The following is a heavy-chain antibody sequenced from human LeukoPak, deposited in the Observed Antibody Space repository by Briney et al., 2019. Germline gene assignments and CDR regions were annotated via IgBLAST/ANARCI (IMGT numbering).Heavy chain of an antibody. CDR1: GGSISSSSYY. CDR2: IYYSGST. V-gene: IGHV4-39*07. Sequence: PSETLSLTCTVSGGSISSSSYYWGWIRQPPGTGLEWIGSIYYSGSTYYNPSLKSRVTISVDTSKNRFSLKLSSVTAADTAVYYCARQGEMATIIWADYWGQGTLVTVSS. D-gene: IGHD5-24*01. J-gene: IGHJ4*02. CDR3: ARQGEMATIIWADY.